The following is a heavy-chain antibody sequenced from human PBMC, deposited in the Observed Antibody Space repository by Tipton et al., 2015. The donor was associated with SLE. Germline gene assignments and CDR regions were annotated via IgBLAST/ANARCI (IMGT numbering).Heavy chain of an antibody. V-gene: IGHV4-34*01. J-gene: IGHJ6*03. CDR2: INHSGST. CDR1: GGSFSGYY. CDR3: ARQPVYSSYYMDV. Sequence: TLSLTCAVYGGSFSGYYWSWIRQPPGKGLEWIGEINHSGSTNYNQSLKSRVTISVDTSKNQFSLKLSSVTAADTAVYYRARQPVYSSYYMDVWGKGTTVTVSS.